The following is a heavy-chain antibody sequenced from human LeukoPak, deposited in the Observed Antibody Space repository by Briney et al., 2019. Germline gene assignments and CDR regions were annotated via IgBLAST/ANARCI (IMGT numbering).Heavy chain of an antibody. CDR3: ARGPLGYCSGGSCWWFDP. CDR1: GFTFSSYW. J-gene: IGHJ5*02. D-gene: IGHD2-15*01. Sequence: PGGSLRLSCAASGFTFSSYWMHWVRQAPGKGLVWVSRINSDGSSTSYADSVKGRFTISRDNAKNTLYLQMNSLRAEDTAVYYCARGPLGYCSGGSCWWFDPWGQGTLVTVSS. V-gene: IGHV3-74*01. CDR2: INSDGSST.